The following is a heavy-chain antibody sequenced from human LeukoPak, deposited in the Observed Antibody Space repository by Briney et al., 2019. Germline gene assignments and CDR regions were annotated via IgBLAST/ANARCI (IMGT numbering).Heavy chain of an antibody. CDR2: IYYSGST. CDR3: ASIARVVVGAWGYFDY. D-gene: IGHD1-26*01. J-gene: IGHJ4*02. V-gene: IGHV4-39*01. Sequence: SETLSLTCTVSGGSISSSSYYWGWIRQPPGKGLEWIGSIYYSGSTYYNPSLKSRVTISVDTSKNQFSLKLSSVTAADTAVYYCASIARVVVGAWGYFDYWGQGTLVTVSS. CDR1: GGSISSSSYY.